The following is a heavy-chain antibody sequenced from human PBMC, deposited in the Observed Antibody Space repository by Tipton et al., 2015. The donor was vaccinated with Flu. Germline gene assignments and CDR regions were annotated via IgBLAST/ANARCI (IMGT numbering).Heavy chain of an antibody. V-gene: IGHV4-38-2*02. CDR2: IFRTGST. CDR1: GDSISSDYY. D-gene: IGHD2-15*01. Sequence: TLSLTCTISGDSISSDYYWGWIRQPPGKGLEWIGNIFRTGSTYRNSSLKSRVTISVDTSKNQFSLKLSSVTAADTAVYYCARGGKVVGSLDYWGQGTLVTDSS. J-gene: IGHJ4*02. CDR3: ARGGKVVGSLDY.